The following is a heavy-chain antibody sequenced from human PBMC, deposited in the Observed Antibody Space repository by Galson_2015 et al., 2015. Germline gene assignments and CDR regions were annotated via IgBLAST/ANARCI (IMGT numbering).Heavy chain of an antibody. D-gene: IGHD3-16*01. J-gene: IGHJ6*02. V-gene: IGHV2-70*04. Sequence: PALVKPTQTLTLTCTFSGFSLSTGGMRASWIRQPPGKALEWLARIDRDDDKFYSTSLKTRLTISKDTSKNQVVLTMTNMDPVDTATYYCAVRLFGYYGMDVWGQGTTVTVSS. CDR2: IDRDDDK. CDR3: AVRLFGYYGMDV. CDR1: GFSLSTGGMR.